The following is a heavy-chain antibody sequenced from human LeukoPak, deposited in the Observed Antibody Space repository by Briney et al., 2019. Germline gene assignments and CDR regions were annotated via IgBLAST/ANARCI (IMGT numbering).Heavy chain of an antibody. D-gene: IGHD6-13*01. CDR3: ARGGSYSRSWYVVD. Sequence: GASVKVSCKASLGTFSSYAICWVRQAPGQGLEWMGGIIPIFGTANYAQKFQGRVTITADESTSTAYMELSSLRSEDTAVYYCARGGSYSRSWYVVDWGQGTLVTVSS. V-gene: IGHV1-69*13. CDR2: IIPIFGTA. CDR1: LGTFSSYA. J-gene: IGHJ4*02.